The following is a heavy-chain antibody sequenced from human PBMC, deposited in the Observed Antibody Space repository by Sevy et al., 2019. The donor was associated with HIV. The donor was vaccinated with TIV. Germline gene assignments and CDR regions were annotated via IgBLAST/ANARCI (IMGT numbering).Heavy chain of an antibody. CDR2: IRSKAYGGTT. CDR1: GFTFGDYA. CDR3: TRDRAMHPYYYDSSGYYYYFDY. D-gene: IGHD3-22*01. J-gene: IGHJ4*02. Sequence: GGCLRLSCTASGFTFGDYAMSWFRQAPGKGLEWVGFIRSKAYGGTTEYAASVKGRFTISRDDSKSIAYLQMNSLKTEDTAVYYCTRDRAMHPYYYDSSGYYYYFDYWGQGTLVTVSS. V-gene: IGHV3-49*03.